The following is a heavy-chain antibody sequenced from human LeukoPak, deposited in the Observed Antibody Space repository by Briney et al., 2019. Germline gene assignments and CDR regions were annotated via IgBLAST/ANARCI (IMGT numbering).Heavy chain of an antibody. J-gene: IGHJ5*02. CDR3: ARPYYYDSRIDP. Sequence: SETLSLTCTVSGGSISSGDYYWSWIRQPPGKGVEWIAYMYYSGSTYYNPSPKSRVTMSADTSKNQLSLKLSSVTAADTAVYYCARPYYYDSRIDPWGQGILVTVSS. CDR1: GGSISSGDYY. V-gene: IGHV4-30-4*01. D-gene: IGHD3-22*01. CDR2: MYYSGST.